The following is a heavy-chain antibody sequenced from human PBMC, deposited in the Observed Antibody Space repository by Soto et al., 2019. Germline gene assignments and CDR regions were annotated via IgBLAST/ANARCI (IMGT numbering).Heavy chain of an antibody. CDR3: AGGFTGSAGRFDP. CDR2: IYPGESKT. J-gene: IGHJ5*02. V-gene: IGHV5-51*03. D-gene: IGHD2-8*02. CDR1: GYKFATDW. Sequence: PGESLKISCEGSGYKFATDWIAWVRQMPGRGLEWMGIIYPGESKTIYSPSFQGLVTISADTSLNTASLQWDSLRASDTAIYYCAGGFTGSAGRFDPWGQGTVVTVSS.